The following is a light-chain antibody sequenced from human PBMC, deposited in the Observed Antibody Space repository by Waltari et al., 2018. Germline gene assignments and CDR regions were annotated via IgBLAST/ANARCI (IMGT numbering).Light chain of an antibody. V-gene: IGKV3-20*01. J-gene: IGKJ3*01. Sequence: EIVLTQSPGTLSLSPGDRATLPCRASQSVSSSYLAWYQQKPGQAPRLLIYGASSRATGIPDRFSGSGSGTDFTLTISRLEPEDFAVYYCQQYGSSPRTFGPGTKVDIK. CDR3: QQYGSSPRT. CDR2: GAS. CDR1: QSVSSSY.